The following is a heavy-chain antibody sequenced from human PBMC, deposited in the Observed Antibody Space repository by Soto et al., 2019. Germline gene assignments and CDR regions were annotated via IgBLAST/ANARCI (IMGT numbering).Heavy chain of an antibody. CDR3: ARLHQNCGGECYPHYDYYYMDV. D-gene: IGHD2-21*01. Sequence: EVQLVESGGGLVQPGGSLRLSCAASAFIFSSYSMNWVRQAPEKGMEWVSYISSSSSTIYYADSVKGRFTISRDNAKNSLYLQMNSLRAEDTAVSYCARLHQNCGGECYPHYDYYYMDVWGKGTTVIVSS. V-gene: IGHV3-48*01. CDR2: ISSSSSTI. CDR1: AFIFSSYS. J-gene: IGHJ6*03.